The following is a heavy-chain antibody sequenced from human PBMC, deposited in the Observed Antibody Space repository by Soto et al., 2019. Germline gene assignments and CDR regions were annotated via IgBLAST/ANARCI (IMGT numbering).Heavy chain of an antibody. CDR3: AREDDGGDRDYYGLDV. CDR2: IYYSGSI. D-gene: IGHD2-21*02. J-gene: IGHJ6*02. CDR1: GGSISSDNYH. Sequence: SETLSLTCTVSGGSISSDNYHWTWIRQSPGKGLEWIGYIYYSGSIFYNPSFKSRVTISVDTSKNHFSLQLSSVTAADTAVFFCAREDDGGDRDYYGLDVWGQGTTVTVSS. V-gene: IGHV4-30-4*08.